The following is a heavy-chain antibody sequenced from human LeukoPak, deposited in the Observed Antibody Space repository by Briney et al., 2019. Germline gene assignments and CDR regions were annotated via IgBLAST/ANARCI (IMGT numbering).Heavy chain of an antibody. V-gene: IGHV3-21*01. J-gene: IGHJ6*03. CDR2: ISSSSSYI. CDR3: ARDRHPWLRMHWDYYYYYYMDV. Sequence: GGSLRLSCAASGFTFSSYSMNWVRQAPGKGLEWVSSISSSSSYIYYADSVKGRFTISRDNAKNSLYLQMNSLRAEDTAVYYCARDRHPWLRMHWDYYYYYYMDVWGKGTTVTVSS. CDR1: GFTFSSYS. D-gene: IGHD5-12*01.